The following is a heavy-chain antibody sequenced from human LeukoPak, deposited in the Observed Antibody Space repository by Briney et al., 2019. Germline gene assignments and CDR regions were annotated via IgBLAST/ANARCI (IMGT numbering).Heavy chain of an antibody. D-gene: IGHD2-2*01. CDR1: GGSFSGYY. J-gene: IGHJ2*01. Sequence: SETLSLTCAVYGGSFSGYYWSWIRQPPGMGLEWIGEINHSGSTNYNPSLKSRVTISVDTSKNQFSLKLSSVTAADTAVYYCARKAGYCSSTSCSHYWYFDLWGRGTLVTVSS. V-gene: IGHV4-34*01. CDR2: INHSGST. CDR3: ARKAGYCSSTSCSHYWYFDL.